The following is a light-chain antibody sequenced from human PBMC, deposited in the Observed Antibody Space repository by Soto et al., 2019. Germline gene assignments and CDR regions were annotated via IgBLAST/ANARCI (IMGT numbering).Light chain of an antibody. Sequence: DIQMTQSPSSVSASVGDRVTITCRASERINTYLAWYQQQPGKAPKLLIYAASSLQSGVPSRFSGSGSGTEFTLTISNLQPEDFATYYCQQANSPPLTFGGGTKGGYQ. J-gene: IGKJ4*01. CDR1: ERINTY. CDR2: AAS. V-gene: IGKV1-12*01. CDR3: QQANSPPLT.